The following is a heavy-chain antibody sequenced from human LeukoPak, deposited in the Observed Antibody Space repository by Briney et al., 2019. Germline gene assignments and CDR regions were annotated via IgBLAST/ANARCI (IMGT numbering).Heavy chain of an antibody. CDR2: ISGSGGST. D-gene: IGHD3-16*01. Sequence: GGSLRLSCAASEFTFSSYAMSWVRQAPGKGLEWVSGISGSGGSTYYADSVKGRFTISRDNSKNTLYLQMNSLRADDTAVYYCAKETFDYVWGTLDYWGQGTLVTVSS. CDR1: EFTFSSYA. V-gene: IGHV3-23*01. J-gene: IGHJ4*02. CDR3: AKETFDYVWGTLDY.